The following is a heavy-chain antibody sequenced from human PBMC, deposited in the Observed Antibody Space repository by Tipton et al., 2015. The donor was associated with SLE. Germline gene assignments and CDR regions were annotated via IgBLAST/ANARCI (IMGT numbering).Heavy chain of an antibody. J-gene: IGHJ4*02. CDR1: GGSISSSASV. Sequence: TLSLTCSVSGGSISSSASVWGWIRQPPGKGLEWIGNVFYGGSTYYNPSLKSRVTISLDTSTNQFSLKLNSVTAADTAVYYCARGAAAPGKPVRFDSWGQGTLVTVSS. D-gene: IGHD6-13*01. V-gene: IGHV4-39*07. CDR3: ARGAAAPGKPVRFDS. CDR2: VFYGGST.